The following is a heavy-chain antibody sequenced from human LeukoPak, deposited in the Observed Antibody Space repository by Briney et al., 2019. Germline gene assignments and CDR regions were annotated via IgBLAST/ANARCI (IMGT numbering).Heavy chain of an antibody. Sequence: GGSLRLSCAASGFTFSNYAIHWVRQAPGKGLEWVAVITNDGGKKYYADSVKGRFTVSRDNSKNTLYLQMNSLRAEDTAVYYCATDPTLYYYDSSGSYFDYWGRGTLVTVSS. CDR3: ATDPTLYYYDSSGSYFDY. CDR2: ITNDGGKK. J-gene: IGHJ4*02. V-gene: IGHV3-30-3*01. CDR1: GFTFSNYA. D-gene: IGHD3-22*01.